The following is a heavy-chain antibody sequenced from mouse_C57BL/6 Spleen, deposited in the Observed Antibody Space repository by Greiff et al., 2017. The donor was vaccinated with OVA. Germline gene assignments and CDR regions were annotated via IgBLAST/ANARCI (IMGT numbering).Heavy chain of an antibody. CDR3: ARGGGYGNYFFDY. Sequence: QVQLQQPGAELVKPGASVRLSCKASGYTFTSYWMHWVKQRPGQGLEWIGMIHPNSGSTNYNEKFKSKATLTVDKSSSTAYMQLSSLTSEDSAVYYCARGGGYGNYFFDYWGQGTTLTVSS. V-gene: IGHV1-64*01. CDR1: GYTFTSYW. J-gene: IGHJ2*01. CDR2: IHPNSGST. D-gene: IGHD2-10*02.